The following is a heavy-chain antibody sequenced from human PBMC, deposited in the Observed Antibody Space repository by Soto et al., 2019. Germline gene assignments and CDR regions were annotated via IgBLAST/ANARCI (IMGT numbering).Heavy chain of an antibody. V-gene: IGHV3-30-3*01. D-gene: IGHD3-22*01. CDR2: ISYDGSNK. CDR1: GFTFSSYA. CDR3: ARDYYKYYDSSGYYRSPAY. Sequence: GGSLRLSCAASGFTFSSYAMHWVRQAPGKGLEWVAVISYDGSNKYYADSVKGRFTISRDNSKNTLYLQMNSLRAEDTAVYYCARDYYKYYDSSGYYRSPAYWGQGTLVTVPS. J-gene: IGHJ4*02.